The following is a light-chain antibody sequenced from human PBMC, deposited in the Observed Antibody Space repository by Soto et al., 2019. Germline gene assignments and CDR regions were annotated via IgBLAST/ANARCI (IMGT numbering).Light chain of an antibody. CDR1: QSILSSSNNKNY. V-gene: IGKV4-1*01. CDR2: WAS. Sequence: DIVMTQSPDSLGMSLGERATINCKSSQSILSSSNNKNYLAWFQQKPGQPPKLLIYWASTRESGVPDRFSGSGSGTDFTLTISSLQAEDVAVYYCQQYHSDPITFGQGTRLEIK. J-gene: IGKJ5*01. CDR3: QQYHSDPIT.